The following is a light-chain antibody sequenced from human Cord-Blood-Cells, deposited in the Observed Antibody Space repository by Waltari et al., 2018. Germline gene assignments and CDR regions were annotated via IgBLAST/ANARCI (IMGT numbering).Light chain of an antibody. J-gene: IGKJ1*01. CDR1: QGISNY. Sequence: DIQMTQSPSSLSASVGDRVTITCRASQGISNYLAWDQQKPGKVPKLLIYAASTLQSGVPSRFSGSGYGTDFTLTISSLQPEDVATYYCQKYNSAPWTFGQGTKVEIK. CDR3: QKYNSAPWT. CDR2: AAS. V-gene: IGKV1-27*01.